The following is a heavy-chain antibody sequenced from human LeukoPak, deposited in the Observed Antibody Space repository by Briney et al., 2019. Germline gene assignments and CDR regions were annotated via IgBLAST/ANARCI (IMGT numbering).Heavy chain of an antibody. CDR3: AREIIAAAGPINYYFDY. J-gene: IGHJ4*02. CDR2: IYYSGTT. Sequence: PSETLSLTCTVSGGSISRGEYYWSWIRQPPGKGLEWIGYIYYSGTTYYNPSLKSRVIISIDTSKNQFSLKLSSVTAADTAVYYCAREIIAAAGPINYYFDYWGQGALVTVSS. CDR1: GGSISRGEYY. V-gene: IGHV4-30-4*01. D-gene: IGHD6-13*01.